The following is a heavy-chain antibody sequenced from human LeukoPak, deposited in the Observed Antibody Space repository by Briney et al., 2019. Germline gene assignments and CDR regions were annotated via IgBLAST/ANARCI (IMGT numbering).Heavy chain of an antibody. V-gene: IGHV3-66*01. CDR3: ARGRGYSGYDESYPFDY. J-gene: IGHJ4*02. Sequence: TGGSLRLSCAASGFTFSGYAMTWVRQAPGKGLEWVSVFYSGGSTDYADSVKGRFTMSRDNSKNTLYLQMNSLRAEDTAVYYCARGRGYSGYDESYPFDYWGQGTLVTVSS. D-gene: IGHD5-12*01. CDR2: FYSGGST. CDR1: GFTFSGYA.